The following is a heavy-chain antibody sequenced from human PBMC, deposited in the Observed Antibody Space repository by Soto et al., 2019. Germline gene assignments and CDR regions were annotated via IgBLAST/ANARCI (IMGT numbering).Heavy chain of an antibody. V-gene: IGHV4-34*01. CDR2: INHSGST. CDR3: ARVSGGIVVLGSYDAFDI. Sequence: SETLSLTCAVYGGSFSGYYWSWIRQPPGKGPEWIGEINHSGSTNYNPSLKSRVTISVDTSKNQFSLKLSSVTAADTAVYYCARVSGGIVVLGSYDAFDIWGQGTMVTVSS. D-gene: IGHD2-2*01. J-gene: IGHJ3*02. CDR1: GGSFSGYY.